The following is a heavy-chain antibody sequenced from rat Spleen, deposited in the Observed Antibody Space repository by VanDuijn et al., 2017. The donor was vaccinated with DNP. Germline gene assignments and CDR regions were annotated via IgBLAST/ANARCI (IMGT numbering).Heavy chain of an antibody. J-gene: IGHJ4*01. Sequence: EVQLVESGGGLVQPGRSLKLSCAASGFTFSNYGMAWVRQIPTKGLEWVAVIIYDGSNTFYRDSVKGRFTISRDNAKNTQYLQMDSLRSDDTATYYCARHRTIMPYYYAMDAWGQGASVTVSS. CDR2: IIYDGSNT. V-gene: IGHV5S14*01. D-gene: IGHD1-12*01. CDR3: ARHRTIMPYYYAMDA. CDR1: GFTFSNYG.